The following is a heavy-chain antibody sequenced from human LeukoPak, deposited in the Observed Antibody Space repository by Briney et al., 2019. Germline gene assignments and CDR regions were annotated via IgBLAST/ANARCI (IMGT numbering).Heavy chain of an antibody. V-gene: IGHV4-59*08. CDR3: ARGDSGSYSAY. J-gene: IGHJ4*02. D-gene: IGHD1-26*01. Sequence: SETLSLTCTVSGGSISSYYWSWIRQPPGKGLEWIGYIYYSGSTNYNPSLKSRVTISVDTSKNQFSLKLSSATAADTAVYYCARGDSGSYSAYWGQGTLVTVSS. CDR1: GGSISSYY. CDR2: IYYSGST.